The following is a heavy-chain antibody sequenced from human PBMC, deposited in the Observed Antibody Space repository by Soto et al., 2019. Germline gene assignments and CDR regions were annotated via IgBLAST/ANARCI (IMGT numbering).Heavy chain of an antibody. V-gene: IGHV4-59*01. Sequence: SETLSLTCTISGASISGNYWSWIRQPPGKGLEWIGYIYDSGSTNYSPSLQSRVTMSVDRSKNQFSLALTSVTAADTAVYFCARYRRGTGWYYLDYWGQGILVTVSS. J-gene: IGHJ4*02. CDR2: IYDSGST. CDR1: GASISGNY. CDR3: ARYRRGTGWYYLDY. D-gene: IGHD6-19*01.